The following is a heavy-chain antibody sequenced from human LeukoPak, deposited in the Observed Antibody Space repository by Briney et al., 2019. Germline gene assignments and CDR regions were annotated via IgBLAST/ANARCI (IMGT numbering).Heavy chain of an antibody. J-gene: IGHJ4*02. CDR3: AKVFFMDY. CDR1: GFTFASYA. Sequence: PGGSLRLSCAASGFTFASYAMSWVRQAPGKGLEWVSGISDSGSTTYYADSVKGRFTISRDNSKNTLYLQMNSLRAEDTAVYYCAKVFFMDYWGQGTLVTVSS. CDR2: ISDSGSTT. V-gene: IGHV3-23*01. D-gene: IGHD2-8*01.